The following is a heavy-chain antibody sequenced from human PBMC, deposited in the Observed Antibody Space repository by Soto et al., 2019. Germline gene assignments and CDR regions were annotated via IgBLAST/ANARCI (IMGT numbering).Heavy chain of an antibody. CDR1: GFTFRNYW. CDR2: INADGTTI. Sequence: GGSLRLSCATSGFTFRNYWMHWVRQVPGKGLVWVSRINADGTTINYADSVKGRFTISRDNAKNTLYLQMNSLRAEDTAVYYCSGLPYWGQGTLVTVSS. D-gene: IGHD6-19*01. CDR3: SGLPY. V-gene: IGHV3-74*01. J-gene: IGHJ4*02.